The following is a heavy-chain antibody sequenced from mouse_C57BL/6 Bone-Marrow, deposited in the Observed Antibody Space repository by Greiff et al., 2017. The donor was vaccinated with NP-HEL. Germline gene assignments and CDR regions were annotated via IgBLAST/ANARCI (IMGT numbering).Heavy chain of an antibody. D-gene: IGHD1-1*01. CDR3: TTAGGSSSHWYFDV. V-gene: IGHV14-1*01. CDR2: IDPEAGDT. CDR1: GFNIKDYY. Sequence: VQLQQSGAELVRPGASVKLSCTASGFNIKDYYMHWVKQRPEQGLEWIGRIDPEAGDTEYAPKFQGKATMTADTSSNTAYLQLSSLTSEDTAVYYCTTAGGSSSHWYFDVWGTGTTVTVSS. J-gene: IGHJ1*03.